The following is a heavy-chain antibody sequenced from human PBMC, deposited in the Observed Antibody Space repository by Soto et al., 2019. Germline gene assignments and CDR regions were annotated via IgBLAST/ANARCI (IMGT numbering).Heavy chain of an antibody. J-gene: IGHJ4*02. CDR1: GFTFSSYG. CDR3: ARDAVAGTGFDY. V-gene: IGHV3-33*01. CDR2: IWYDGSNK. Sequence: QVQLVESGGGVVQPGRSLRLSCAASGFTFSSYGMHWVRQAPGKGLEWVAVIWYDGSNKYYADSVKGRFTISRDNSKNTLYLQMNRLRAEDTAVYYCARDAVAGTGFDYWGQGTLVTVSS. D-gene: IGHD6-19*01.